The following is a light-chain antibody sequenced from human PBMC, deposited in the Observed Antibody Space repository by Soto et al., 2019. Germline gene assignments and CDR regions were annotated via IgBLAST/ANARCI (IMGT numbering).Light chain of an antibody. CDR2: GAS. J-gene: IGKJ1*01. CDR1: QSVNSN. Sequence: EVVMTQSPATLSVSPGERATLSCRASQSVNSNLAWYQQKPGQAPRLLIYGASTRATGIPARFSGSGSGTEFTLTISSLKSEDFAVYYCQQYDYWPETFGQGTKV. CDR3: QQYDYWPET. V-gene: IGKV3-15*01.